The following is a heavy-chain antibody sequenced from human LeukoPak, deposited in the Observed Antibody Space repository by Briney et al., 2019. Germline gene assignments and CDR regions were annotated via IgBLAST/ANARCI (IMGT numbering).Heavy chain of an antibody. CDR3: ARHRGRDGYNFYYYGMDV. CDR2: IYYSGST. J-gene: IGHJ6*02. CDR1: GGSISSSSYY. D-gene: IGHD5-24*01. Sequence: SETLSLTCTVSGGSISSSSYYWGWIRQPPGKGLEWIGSIYYSGSTYYNPSHKSRVTISVDTSKNQFSLKLSSVTAADTAVYYCARHRGRDGYNFYYYGMDVWGQGTTVTVSS. V-gene: IGHV4-39*01.